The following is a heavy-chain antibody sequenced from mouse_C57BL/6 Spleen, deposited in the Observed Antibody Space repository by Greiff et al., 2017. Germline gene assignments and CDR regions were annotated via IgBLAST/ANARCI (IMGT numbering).Heavy chain of an antibody. J-gene: IGHJ3*01. CDR3: ASEGDYYGSSYRFAY. Sequence: VKLQQSGAELVRPGASVKLSCKASGYTFTDYYINWVKQRPGQGLEWIARIYPGSGNTYYNEKFKGKATLTAEKSSSTAYMQLSSLTSEDSAVYFCASEGDYYGSSYRFAYWGQGTLVTVSA. CDR1: GYTFTDYY. D-gene: IGHD1-1*01. V-gene: IGHV1-76*01. CDR2: IYPGSGNT.